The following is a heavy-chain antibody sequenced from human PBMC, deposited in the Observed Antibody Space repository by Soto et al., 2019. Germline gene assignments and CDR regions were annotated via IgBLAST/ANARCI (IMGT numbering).Heavy chain of an antibody. V-gene: IGHV4-4*07. CDR2: VDASGNP. CDR1: GHSISADY. CDR3: ARDVGGSVVTNWFDT. D-gene: IGHD3-22*01. Sequence: QVQLQESGPGLVKASATLSLSCTVSGHSISADYWSWIRKPAVKRLWWLGRVDASGNPHYNPSLMRRVTRAVDTSRTQFFLRVRSVTAADTPMYFWARDVGGSVVTNWFDTWGQGALVT. J-gene: IGHJ5*02.